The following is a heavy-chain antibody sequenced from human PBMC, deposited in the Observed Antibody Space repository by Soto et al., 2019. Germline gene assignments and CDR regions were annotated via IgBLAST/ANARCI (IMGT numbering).Heavy chain of an antibody. Sequence: ASVKVSCKASGYTFTSYDINWVRQATGQGLEWMGWMNPNSGNTGYAQKFQGRVTMTRNTSISTAYMELSSLRSEDTAVYYCARVSGATITYYYYYYMDVWGKGTTVTVSS. CDR3: ARVSGATITYYYYYYMDV. D-gene: IGHD5-12*01. J-gene: IGHJ6*03. CDR1: GYTFTSYD. V-gene: IGHV1-8*01. CDR2: MNPNSGNT.